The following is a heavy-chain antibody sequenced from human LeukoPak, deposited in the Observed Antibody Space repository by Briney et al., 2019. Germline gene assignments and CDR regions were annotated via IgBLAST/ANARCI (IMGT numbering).Heavy chain of an antibody. V-gene: IGHV3-21*01. J-gene: IGHJ6*02. Sequence: PGGSLRLSCAASGFTFSSYSMNWVRQAPGKGLEWVSSISSSSSYIYYADSVKGRFTISRDNAKNSLYLQMNSLRAEDTAVYYCARAFYYDSSGYYYVYYYYYGMDVWAKGPRSPSP. CDR3: ARAFYYDSSGYYYVYYYYYGMDV. CDR2: ISSSSSYI. CDR1: GFTFSSYS. D-gene: IGHD3-22*01.